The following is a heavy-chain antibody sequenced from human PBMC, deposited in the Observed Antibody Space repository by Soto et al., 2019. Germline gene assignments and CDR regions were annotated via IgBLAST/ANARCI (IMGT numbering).Heavy chain of an antibody. CDR1: GGSISSSSYY. CDR3: ARLVIDFWSGSRYYYMDV. V-gene: IGHV4-39*01. J-gene: IGHJ6*03. Sequence: SETLSLTCTVSGGSISSSSYYWGWIRQPPGKGLEWIGSIYYSGSTYYNPSLKSRVTISVDTSKNQFSLKLSSVTAADTAVYYCARLVIDFWSGSRYYYMDVWGKGTTVTVSS. CDR2: IYYSGST. D-gene: IGHD3-3*01.